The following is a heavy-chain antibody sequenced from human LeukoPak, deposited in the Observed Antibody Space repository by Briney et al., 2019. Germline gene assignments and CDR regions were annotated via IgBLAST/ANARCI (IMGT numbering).Heavy chain of an antibody. Sequence: KTGGSLRLSCAASGFTFSSYSMNWVRQAPGKGLEWVSSISSSSSYIYYADSVKGRFTISRDNAKNSLYLQMNSLRAEDTAVYHCAREVVAEYYFDYWGQGTLVTVSS. CDR3: AREVVAEYYFDY. J-gene: IGHJ4*02. CDR1: GFTFSSYS. V-gene: IGHV3-21*01. D-gene: IGHD2-15*01. CDR2: ISSSSSYI.